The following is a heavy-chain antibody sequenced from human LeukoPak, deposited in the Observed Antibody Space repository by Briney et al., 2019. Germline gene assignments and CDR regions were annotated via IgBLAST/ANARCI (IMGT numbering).Heavy chain of an antibody. CDR2: MNTNSGNT. CDR1: GYTFTSYD. V-gene: IGHV1-8*01. CDR3: ATDLGGDMTFDP. Sequence: GASVKVSCKASGYTFTSYDINWVRQATGQGLEWMGWMNTNSGNTGHAQKFQGRLTMTRDTSTNTAYMELSSLRSEDTAMYYCATDLGGDMTFDPWGQGTLVTVSS. D-gene: IGHD3-16*01. J-gene: IGHJ5*02.